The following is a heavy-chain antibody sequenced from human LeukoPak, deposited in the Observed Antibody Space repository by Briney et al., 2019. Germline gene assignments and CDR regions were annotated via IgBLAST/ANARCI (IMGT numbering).Heavy chain of an antibody. CDR2: ISSSGSTI. V-gene: IGHV3-48*01. Sequence: GGSLRLSYAASGFTFSTFAMHWVRLSPGKGLEWVSYISSSGSTIYYADSAKGRFTISRDNSKNTLYLQMNSLRAEDTAVYYCAKDYSKTSYYGSGTYYRPNWFDPWGQGTLVTVSS. CDR1: GFTFSTFA. CDR3: AKDYSKTSYYGSGTYYRPNWFDP. D-gene: IGHD3-10*01. J-gene: IGHJ5*02.